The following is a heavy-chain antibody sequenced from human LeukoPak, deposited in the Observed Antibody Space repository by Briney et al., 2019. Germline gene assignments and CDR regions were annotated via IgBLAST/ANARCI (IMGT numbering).Heavy chain of an antibody. Sequence: SQTLSLTCTVSGGSISSGGYYWSWIRQHPGKGLEWIGYIYYSGSTYHNPSLKSRVTISVDTSKNQFSLKLSSVTAADTAVYYCAGRTQLGAFDIWGQGTMVTVSS. CDR1: GGSISSGGYY. D-gene: IGHD1-1*01. CDR2: IYYSGST. V-gene: IGHV4-31*03. CDR3: AGRTQLGAFDI. J-gene: IGHJ3*02.